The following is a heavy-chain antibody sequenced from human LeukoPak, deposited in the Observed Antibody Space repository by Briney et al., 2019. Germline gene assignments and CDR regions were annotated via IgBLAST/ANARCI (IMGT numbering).Heavy chain of an antibody. V-gene: IGHV3-33*01. CDR1: GFTFSSCG. Sequence: GGSLRLSCAASGFTFSSCGMHWVRQAPGKGLEWVAVIWYDGSNKYYADSVKGQFTISRDNSKNTLYLQMNSLRAEDTAVYYCATSGIFGVVAYWGQGTLVTVSS. CDR2: IWYDGSNK. CDR3: ATSGIFGVVAY. J-gene: IGHJ4*02. D-gene: IGHD3-3*01.